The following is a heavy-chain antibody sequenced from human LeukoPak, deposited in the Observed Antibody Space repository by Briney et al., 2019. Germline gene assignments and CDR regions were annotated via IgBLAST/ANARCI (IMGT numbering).Heavy chain of an antibody. J-gene: IGHJ4*02. D-gene: IGHD5-12*01. CDR2: IKADGGEK. CDR1: GFTFSTYW. V-gene: IGHV3-7*01. Sequence: PGGSLRLSCAASGFTFSTYWMNWFRQTPGKGLEWVAKIKADGGEKDHVASVKGRFTISRDNAKNSLYLQMNSLRVEDTAVYYCAKDGKIVATIWGPDYWGQGTLVTVSS. CDR3: AKDGKIVATIWGPDY.